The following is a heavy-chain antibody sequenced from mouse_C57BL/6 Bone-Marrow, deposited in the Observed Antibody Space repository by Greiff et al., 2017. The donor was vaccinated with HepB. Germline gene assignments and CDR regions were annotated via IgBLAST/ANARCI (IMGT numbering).Heavy chain of an antibody. CDR2: IYPRSGNT. J-gene: IGHJ2*01. CDR1: GYTFTSYG. CDR3: ARGGRLRQYFDY. Sequence: QVQLQQSGAELARPGASVKLSCKASGYTFTSYGISWVKQRTGQGLEWIGEIYPRSGNTYYNEKFKGKATLTADKSSSTAYMELRSLTAEDSAVYFCARGGRLRQYFDYWGQGTTLTVSS. D-gene: IGHD2-4*01. V-gene: IGHV1-81*01.